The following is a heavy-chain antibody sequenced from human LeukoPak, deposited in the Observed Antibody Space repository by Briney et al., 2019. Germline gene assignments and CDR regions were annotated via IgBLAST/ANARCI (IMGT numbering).Heavy chain of an antibody. CDR3: ATYYYDSSGYRSDFDY. Sequence: QAGGSLRLSCAASGFTFSSYAMHWVRQAPGKGLEWVAVISYDGSNKYYADSVKGRFTISRDNSKNTLYLQMNSLRAEDTAVYYCATYYYDSSGYRSDFDYWGQGTLVTVSS. J-gene: IGHJ4*02. D-gene: IGHD3-22*01. CDR2: ISYDGSNK. V-gene: IGHV3-30*04. CDR1: GFTFSSYA.